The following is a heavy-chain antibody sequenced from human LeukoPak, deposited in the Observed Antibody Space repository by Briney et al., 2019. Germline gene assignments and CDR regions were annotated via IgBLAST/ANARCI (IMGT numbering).Heavy chain of an antibody. CDR3: AKDDRLSSGYGSSDY. J-gene: IGHJ4*02. CDR2: ISSSGSTI. CDR1: GFTFSDYY. Sequence: GGSLRLSCGASGFTFSDYYMSWIRQAPGKGLEWVSYISSSGSTIYYADSVKGRFTISRDNSKNTLYLQMNSLRAEDTAVYYCAKDDRLSSGYGSSDYWGQGTLVTVSS. D-gene: IGHD3-10*01. V-gene: IGHV3-11*01.